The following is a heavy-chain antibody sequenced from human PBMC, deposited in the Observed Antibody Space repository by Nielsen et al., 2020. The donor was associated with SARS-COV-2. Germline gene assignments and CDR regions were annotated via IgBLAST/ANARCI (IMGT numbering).Heavy chain of an antibody. D-gene: IGHD2-2*01. Sequence: GSLRLSCAVSGGSIRNTYWGWIRQPPGKRLEWIAYSDHSWRINYNPSLKSRATISADTSKYQISLKLTSVTAADTAVYYCARLPAGTVSFDIWGQGTMVTVS. CDR3: ARLPAGTVSFDI. V-gene: IGHV4-59*08. CDR2: SDHSWRI. CDR1: GGSIRNTY. J-gene: IGHJ3*02.